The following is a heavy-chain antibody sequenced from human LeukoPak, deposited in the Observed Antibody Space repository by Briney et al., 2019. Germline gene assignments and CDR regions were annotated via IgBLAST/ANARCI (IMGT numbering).Heavy chain of an antibody. Sequence: GGSLRLSCAASGFTFSDYYMSWIRQAPGKGLEWVSYISSSSTYKNYADSVRGRFTISRDNSKNTLYLQMNSLRDEDTAVYYCLGDPYFFDYWGQGTLVTVSS. D-gene: IGHD4-17*01. CDR1: GFTFSDYY. CDR2: ISSSSTYK. J-gene: IGHJ4*02. V-gene: IGHV3-11*06. CDR3: LGDPYFFDY.